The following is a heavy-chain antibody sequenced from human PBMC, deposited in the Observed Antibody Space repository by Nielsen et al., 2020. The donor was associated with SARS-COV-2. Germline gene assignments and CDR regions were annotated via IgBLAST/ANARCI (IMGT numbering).Heavy chain of an antibody. J-gene: IGHJ6*02. V-gene: IGHV3-33*01. CDR1: GFSFSGHG. CDR2: KWNDGSNK. Sequence: GESLKISCEASGFSFSGHGMHWVRQAPGKGLEWVAVKWNDGSNKQYADSVKGRFTISRDNFKNTLFLQMNSLRVEDTAVYFCARDGWDRSTDGMDVWGQGTTVTVSS. CDR3: ARDGWDRSTDGMDV. D-gene: IGHD1-26*01.